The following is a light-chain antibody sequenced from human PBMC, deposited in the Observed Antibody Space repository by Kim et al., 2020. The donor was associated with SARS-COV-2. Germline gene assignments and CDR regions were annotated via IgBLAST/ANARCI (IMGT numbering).Light chain of an antibody. CDR1: QDISNY. J-gene: IGKJ1*01. CDR3: QECDSAPWT. V-gene: IGKV1-27*01. CDR2: GAS. Sequence: ASVGDRVTITCRASQDISNYLAWFQLKPGKAPKLLICGASAWQPGGPSRFSGSGSGTDFTLTVTSLQHEDVATYYCQECDSAPWTFGQGTKVDIK.